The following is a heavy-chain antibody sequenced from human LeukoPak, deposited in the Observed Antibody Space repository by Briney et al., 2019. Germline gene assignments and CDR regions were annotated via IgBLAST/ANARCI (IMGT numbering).Heavy chain of an antibody. V-gene: IGHV4-59*01. D-gene: IGHD6-6*01. CDR3: ARVRLSGAARPYNWFDP. CDR1: GGSISSYY. J-gene: IGHJ5*02. Sequence: PSETLSLTCTVSGGSISSYYWSWIRQPPGKGLEWIGYIYYSGSTNYNPSLKSRVTISVDTSNNQFSLKLSSVTAADTAVYYCARVRLSGAARPYNWFDPWGQGTLVTVSS. CDR2: IYYSGST.